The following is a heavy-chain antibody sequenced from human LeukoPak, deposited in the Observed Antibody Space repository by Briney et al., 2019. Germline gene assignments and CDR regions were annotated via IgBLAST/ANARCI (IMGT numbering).Heavy chain of an antibody. CDR1: GGSISSSSYY. CDR3: AKRTPYLPFEY. CDR2: IYYSGST. V-gene: IGHV4-39*01. J-gene: IGHJ4*02. Sequence: SETLSLTCTVSGGSISSSSYYWGWIRQPPGKGLEWIGSIYYSGSTYCNPSLKSRVTISVDTSKNQFSLKLSSVTAADTAVYYCAKRTPYLPFEYWGQGTLVTVSS. D-gene: IGHD1-1*01.